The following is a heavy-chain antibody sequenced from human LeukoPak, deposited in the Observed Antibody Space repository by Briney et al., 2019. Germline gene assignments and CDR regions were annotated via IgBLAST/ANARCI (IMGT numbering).Heavy chain of an antibody. CDR3: AREQRGGVSGNLGGLFASYYTYYYMDV. CDR2: INPSGGAT. D-gene: IGHD1-26*01. CDR1: GYTFTMYY. V-gene: IGHV1-46*01. Sequence: ASVKVSCKASGYTFTMYYIHWVRQAPGQGLEWMGMINPSGGATTYAQSFQGRFTMTRDMSTTTVYMDLRSLRSEDAGVYFCAREQRGGVSGNLGGLFASYYTYYYMDVWGRGTTVTVSS. J-gene: IGHJ6*03.